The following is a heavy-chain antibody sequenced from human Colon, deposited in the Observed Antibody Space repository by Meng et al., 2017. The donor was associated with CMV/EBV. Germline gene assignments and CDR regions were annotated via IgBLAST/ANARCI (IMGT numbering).Heavy chain of an antibody. Sequence: SCAASGCTFSSYWMHWVRQAPGKGLVWVSRIISDGSGADYADSVKGRFTISRDNAKNTLYLQMDSLRAEDTAVYYCARAAMVTGNDYWGQGALVTVSS. CDR1: GCTFSSYW. J-gene: IGHJ4*02. V-gene: IGHV3-74*01. CDR3: ARAAMVTGNDY. D-gene: IGHD5-18*01. CDR2: IISDGSGA.